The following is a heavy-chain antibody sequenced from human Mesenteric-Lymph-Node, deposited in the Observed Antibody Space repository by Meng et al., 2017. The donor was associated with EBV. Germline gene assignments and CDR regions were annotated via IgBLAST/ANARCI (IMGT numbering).Heavy chain of an antibody. D-gene: IGHD3/OR15-3a*01. CDR1: GGSISTTNYY. J-gene: IGHJ5*02. CDR2: IYYSGIT. V-gene: IGHV4-39*01. Sequence: LTLQESGPGLVKPSETLSLTCTVSGGSISTTNYYWSWVRQPPGKGLEWLGGIYYSGITYYNPSLTSRVDLSVDTSKNRFSLKLFSLTTEDTAVYFCVRSRGWTQVEWFDPWGPGILVTVSS. CDR3: VRSRGWTQVEWFDP.